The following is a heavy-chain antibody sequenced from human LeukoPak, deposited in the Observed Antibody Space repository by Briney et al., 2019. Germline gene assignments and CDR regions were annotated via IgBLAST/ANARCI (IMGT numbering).Heavy chain of an antibody. Sequence: ASVKVSCKASGYTFTSYAMHWVGQAPGQRREWMGWINASNGNTKYSQKFQGRVTITRDTSASTAYMELSSLRSEDTAVYYCARSDSSSWYLFDYWGQGTLVTVSS. CDR3: ARSDSSSWYLFDY. V-gene: IGHV1-3*01. CDR2: INASNGNT. D-gene: IGHD6-13*01. J-gene: IGHJ4*02. CDR1: GYTFTSYA.